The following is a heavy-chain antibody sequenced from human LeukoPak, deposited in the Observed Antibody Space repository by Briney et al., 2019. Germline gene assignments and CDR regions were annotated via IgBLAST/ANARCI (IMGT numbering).Heavy chain of an antibody. CDR1: GFTFGDFA. CDR2: ISGSGDGT. V-gene: IGHV3-23*01. Sequence: GGSLRLSCAASGFTFGDFAVSWVRLPPGKGLQWVSTISGSGDGTYYADSVKGRFTISRDNSKNTLYLQMNSLRAEDTAAYYCAKLEGQHLEYYFDYWGQGTLVTVSS. D-gene: IGHD3-3*01. CDR3: AKLEGQHLEYYFDY. J-gene: IGHJ4*02.